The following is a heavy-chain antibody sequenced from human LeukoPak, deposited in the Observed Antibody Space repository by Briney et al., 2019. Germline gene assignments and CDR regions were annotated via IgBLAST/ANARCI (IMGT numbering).Heavy chain of an antibody. D-gene: IGHD2-15*01. CDR2: IIPIFGTA. Sequence: VASVKVSCKASGGTFSSYAISWVRQAPGQGLEWMGGIIPIFGTANYAQKFQGRVTIPADESTSTAYMELSSLRSEDTAVYYCARGMVVVVVAATHYYMDVWGKGTTVTVSS. CDR1: GGTFSSYA. CDR3: ARGMVVVVVAATHYYMDV. J-gene: IGHJ6*03. V-gene: IGHV1-69*13.